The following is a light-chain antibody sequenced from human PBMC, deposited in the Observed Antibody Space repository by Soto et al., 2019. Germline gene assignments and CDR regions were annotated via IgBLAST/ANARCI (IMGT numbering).Light chain of an antibody. CDR3: QQYNSYWT. V-gene: IGKV3D-15*01. CDR1: QSVSSN. Sequence: EIVITQSPATLSVSPGERATLSCRASQSVSSNLAWYQQKPGQAPRLLIYGASSRATGIPDRLSGSGSGTDFTLTIRRLEPEDFAVYYCQQYNSYWTFGQGTKVDIK. J-gene: IGKJ1*01. CDR2: GAS.